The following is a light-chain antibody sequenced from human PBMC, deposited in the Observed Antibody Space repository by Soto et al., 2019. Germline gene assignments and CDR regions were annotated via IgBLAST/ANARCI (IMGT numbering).Light chain of an antibody. CDR1: SRDIGGYDF. CDR2: NVN. J-gene: IGLJ1*01. Sequence: LTQPPSASGSPGQAVTISCTGTSRDIGGYDFVSWYQVRPGEAPQLIIYNVNGRPSGVPRRFSGSKSGNTASLTVSGLQAVDEADYYCSSYSDTNIRVFGTGTKVTVL. V-gene: IGLV2-8*01. CDR3: SSYSDTNIRV.